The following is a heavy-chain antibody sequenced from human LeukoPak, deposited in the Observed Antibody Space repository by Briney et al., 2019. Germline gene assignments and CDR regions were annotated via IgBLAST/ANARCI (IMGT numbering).Heavy chain of an antibody. CDR3: ARGGSDY. Sequence: GGSLRLSCVASGFTFSSYWMSWVRQAPGKGLEWVANIRPDGSDKFYVDSVKGRFTISRDNAKNSVYLQMNSLRVEETAVYYCARGGSDYWGQGTLVTVSS. D-gene: IGHD2-15*01. J-gene: IGHJ4*02. V-gene: IGHV3-7*01. CDR1: GFTFSSYW. CDR2: IRPDGSDK.